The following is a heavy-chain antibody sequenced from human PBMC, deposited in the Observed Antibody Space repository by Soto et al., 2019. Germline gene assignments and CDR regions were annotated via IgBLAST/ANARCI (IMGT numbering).Heavy chain of an antibody. CDR2: ISGSGGST. V-gene: IGHV3-23*01. J-gene: IGHJ6*04. CDR1: GFTFSSYA. CDR3: AKDRTPIAINYGDYALDV. Sequence: PGGSLRLSCAASGFTFSSYAMSWVRQAPGKGLEWVSAISGSGGSTYYADSVKGRFTISRDNSKNTLYLQMNSLRAEDTAVYYCAKDRTPIAINYGDYALDVWGKGTTVTVSS. D-gene: IGHD4-17*01.